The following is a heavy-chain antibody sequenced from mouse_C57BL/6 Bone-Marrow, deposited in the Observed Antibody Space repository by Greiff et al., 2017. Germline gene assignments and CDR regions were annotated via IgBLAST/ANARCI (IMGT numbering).Heavy chain of an antibody. Sequence: QVQLQQPGAELVKPGASVKLSCKASGYTFTSYWMQWVKQRPGQGLEWIREIDPSDSYTNYNQKFKGKATLTVDTSSSTAYMQLSSLTSEDSAVYYCARVDYYGSSYEGYFDVWGTGTTVTVSS. J-gene: IGHJ1*03. CDR1: GYTFTSYW. CDR3: ARVDYYGSSYEGYFDV. V-gene: IGHV1-50*01. D-gene: IGHD1-1*01. CDR2: IDPSDSYT.